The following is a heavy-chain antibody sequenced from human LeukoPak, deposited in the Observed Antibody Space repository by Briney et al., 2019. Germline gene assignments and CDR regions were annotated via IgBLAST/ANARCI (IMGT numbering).Heavy chain of an antibody. V-gene: IGHV5-51*01. CDR3: ARHSSSWYYFDC. CDR1: GYSFNTYW. Sequence: ESLKISWKGSGYSFNTYWIGWVRQMPGKGLEWRGIIYPGDSDCKFSPSFHGQAAISAGNSIRTARLQWGRLKDSDTAMYYCARHSSSWYYFDCWGQGTLVTVSS. J-gene: IGHJ4*02. D-gene: IGHD6-13*01. CDR2: IYPGDSDC.